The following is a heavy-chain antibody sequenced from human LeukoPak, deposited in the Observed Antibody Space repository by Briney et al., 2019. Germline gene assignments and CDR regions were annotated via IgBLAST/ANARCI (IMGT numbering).Heavy chain of an antibody. Sequence: ASVKVSCKASGYTFTSYVISWVRQAPGQGLEWMGWISAYNGNTNYAQKLQGRVTMTTDTSTSTAYMELRSLRSDDTAVYYCARDGGWFWRMDHDAFDIWGQGTMVTVSS. V-gene: IGHV1-18*01. CDR1: GYTFTSYV. J-gene: IGHJ3*02. CDR3: ARDGGWFWRMDHDAFDI. D-gene: IGHD3-3*01. CDR2: ISAYNGNT.